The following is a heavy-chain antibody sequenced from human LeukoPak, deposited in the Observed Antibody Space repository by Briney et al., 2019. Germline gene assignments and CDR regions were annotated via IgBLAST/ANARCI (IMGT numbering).Heavy chain of an antibody. D-gene: IGHD6-13*01. J-gene: IGHJ4*02. CDR1: GYTFTSYY. CDR3: ARDLPTYSSSSGSDFDY. V-gene: IGHV1-2*02. Sequence: ASVKVSCKASGYTFTSYYMHWVRQAPGQGLEWMGWINPNSGGTNYAQKFQGRVTMTRDTSISTAYMELSRLRSDDTAVYYCARDLPTYSSSSGSDFDYWGQGTLVTVSS. CDR2: INPNSGGT.